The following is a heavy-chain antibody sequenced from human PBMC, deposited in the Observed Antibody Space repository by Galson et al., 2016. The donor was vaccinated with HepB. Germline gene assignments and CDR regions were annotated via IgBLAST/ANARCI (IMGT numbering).Heavy chain of an antibody. Sequence: SLRLSCAASGFRFSSYTVHWVRQALGKGLEWVAVISFDGSNKYYAASVKGRFTISRDNSNNTLYLQMNSLGAEDTAVYYSASEGAVAVTGGDFAYWGQGTLVTVSS. CDR3: ASEGAVAVTGGDFAY. D-gene: IGHD6-19*01. V-gene: IGHV3-30*04. CDR2: ISFDGSNK. J-gene: IGHJ4*02. CDR1: GFRFSSYT.